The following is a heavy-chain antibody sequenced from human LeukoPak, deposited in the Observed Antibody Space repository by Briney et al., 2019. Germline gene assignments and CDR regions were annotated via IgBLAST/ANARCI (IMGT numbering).Heavy chain of an antibody. J-gene: IGHJ4*02. CDR2: ISYDGSNK. CDR3: AKDVYYGSGSYYKGGYFDY. Sequence: PGRSLRLSCAASGFTFSSYGMHWVRQAPGKGLEWVAVISYDGSNKYYADSVKGRFTISRDNSKNTLYLQMNSLRAEDTAVYYCAKDVYYGSGSYYKGGYFDYWGQGTLVTVSS. CDR1: GFTFSSYG. V-gene: IGHV3-30*18. D-gene: IGHD3-10*01.